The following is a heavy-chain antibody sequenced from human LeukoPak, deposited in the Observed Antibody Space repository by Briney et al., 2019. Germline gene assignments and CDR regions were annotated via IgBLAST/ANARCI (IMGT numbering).Heavy chain of an antibody. V-gene: IGHV3-30*18. J-gene: IGHJ4*02. Sequence: PGRSLRLSCAASGFTFSSYGMHWVRQAPGKGLEWVAVISYDGSNKYYADSVKGRFTISRDNSKNTLYLQMNSLRAEDTAVYYCAKGGDDYGDYRQAAFDYWGQGTLVTVSS. D-gene: IGHD4-17*01. CDR2: ISYDGSNK. CDR3: AKGGDDYGDYRQAAFDY. CDR1: GFTFSSYG.